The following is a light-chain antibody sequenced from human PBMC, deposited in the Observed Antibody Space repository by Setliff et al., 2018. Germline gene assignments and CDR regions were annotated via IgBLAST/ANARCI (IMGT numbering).Light chain of an antibody. CDR3: SSYAGSNNYV. CDR2: DVS. CDR1: SSDVGGYNY. V-gene: IGLV2-8*01. Sequence: QSVLTQPASVSGSPGQSITISCTGTSSDVGGYNYVSWYQQHPGKAPKLTIYDVSNRPSGVPDRFSGSKSGNTASLTVSGLQAEDEADYYCSSYAGSNNYVFGTGTKVTVL. J-gene: IGLJ1*01.